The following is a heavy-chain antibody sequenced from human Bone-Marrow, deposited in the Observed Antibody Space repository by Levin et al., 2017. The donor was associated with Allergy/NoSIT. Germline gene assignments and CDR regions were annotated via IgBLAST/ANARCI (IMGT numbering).Heavy chain of an antibody. Sequence: SETLSLTCAVSGDSIDNGNWWSWVRQPPGEGLEWIGEIYPNGNNNYNPSLKSRLTLSVDRSKNQFSLRLSSVTAADTAVYFCARLPNYSYYMDVWGKGTPVTVSS. CDR1: GDSIDNGNW. V-gene: IGHV4-4*02. J-gene: IGHJ6*03. CDR2: IYPNGNN. CDR3: ARLPNYSYYMDV.